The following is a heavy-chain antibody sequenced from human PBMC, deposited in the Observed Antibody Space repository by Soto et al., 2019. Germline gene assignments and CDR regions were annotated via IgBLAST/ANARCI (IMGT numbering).Heavy chain of an antibody. J-gene: IGHJ6*02. CDR3: ARVSPMRGSESYDYYYYGMDV. CDR1: GGSISSGDYY. V-gene: IGHV4-30-4*02. D-gene: IGHD3-10*01. Sequence: SETLSLTCTVSGGSISSGDYYWSWIRQPPGKGLEWIGSIYYSGSTYYNPSLKSRVTISVDTSKNQFSLKLSSVTAADTAVYYCARVSPMRGSESYDYYYYGMDVWGQGTTVTVSS. CDR2: IYYSGST.